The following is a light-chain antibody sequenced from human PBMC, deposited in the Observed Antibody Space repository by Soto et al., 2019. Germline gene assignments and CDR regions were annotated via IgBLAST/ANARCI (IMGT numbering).Light chain of an antibody. CDR1: SSDVGGYDY. CDR2: EVS. V-gene: IGLV2-14*01. J-gene: IGLJ1*01. CDR3: SSYSISTAYL. Sequence: QSVLTQPASVSRSPGQSITISCTGTSSDVGGYDYVSWYQLHPGKAPKLMIFEVSNRPSGVSYRFSGSKSGNTASLTISGLQAEDEADYFCSSYSISTAYLFGTGTKVT.